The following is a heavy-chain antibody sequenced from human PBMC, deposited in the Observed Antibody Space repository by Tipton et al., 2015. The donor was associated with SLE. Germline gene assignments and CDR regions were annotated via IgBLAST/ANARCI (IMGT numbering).Heavy chain of an antibody. CDR2: INHSGNT. D-gene: IGHD3-9*01. Sequence: TLSLTCAVYGGSFSGYYWSWIRQPPGKGLEWIGGINHSGNTYYNPSLKSRVTISVDTSKNQFSLKVNSVTAAGTAVYYCARPFSITGYYEAFEVWGPGTLVAVSS. CDR3: ARPFSITGYYEAFEV. V-gene: IGHV4-34*01. CDR1: GGSFSGYY. J-gene: IGHJ3*01.